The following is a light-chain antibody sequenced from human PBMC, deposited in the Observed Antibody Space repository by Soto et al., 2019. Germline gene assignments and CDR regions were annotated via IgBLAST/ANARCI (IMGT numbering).Light chain of an antibody. CDR1: SSDVGGYNY. CDR2: EVS. CDR3: SSYTGSETWV. J-gene: IGLJ3*02. V-gene: IGLV2-14*01. Sequence: QSVLTQPASVSGSPGQSITISCTGTSSDVGGYNYVSWYQQHPGKAPKVMIYEVSNRPSGVANRFSGSKSGNTASLTISGLQAEDKADYYCSSYTGSETWVFGGGTKLTVL.